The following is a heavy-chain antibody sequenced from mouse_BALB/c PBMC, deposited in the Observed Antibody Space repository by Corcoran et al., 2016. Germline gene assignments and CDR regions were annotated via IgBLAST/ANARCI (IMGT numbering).Heavy chain of an antibody. CDR3: ARFNYRMDY. D-gene: IGHD2-12*01. J-gene: IGHJ2*01. Sequence: EVQLQQSGPELVKPGASVKISCKASGYSFTGYYMHWVKQSHVKSLEWIGRINPYNGATSYNQNFKDKASLTVDKSSSTAYMEFHSLTSEDSAVYYCARFNYRMDYWGQGTTLTVSS. V-gene: IGHV1-26*01. CDR1: GYSFTGYY. CDR2: INPYNGAT.